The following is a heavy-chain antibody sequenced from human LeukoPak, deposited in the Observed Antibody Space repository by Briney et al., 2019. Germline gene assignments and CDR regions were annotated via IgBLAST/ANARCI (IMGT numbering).Heavy chain of an antibody. D-gene: IGHD5-12*01. CDR1: GFTFSSLW. Sequence: GGSLRLSCAASGFTFSSLWMTWVRQAPGKGLGCVANINQDGSEKYFVDSVKGGFTISRDNAKNSVFLQMNSLTVEGTAVYDCAGDGGVSGYDLLDYWGQGTLVTVSS. J-gene: IGHJ4*02. V-gene: IGHV3-7*01. CDR3: AGDGGVSGYDLLDY. CDR2: INQDGSEK.